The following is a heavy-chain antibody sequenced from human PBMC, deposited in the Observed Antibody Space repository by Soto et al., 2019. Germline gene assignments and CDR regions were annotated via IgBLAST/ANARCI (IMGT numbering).Heavy chain of an antibody. D-gene: IGHD2-21*02. CDR1: RFTFGGYA. V-gene: IGHV3-23*01. J-gene: IGHJ4*02. CDR2: ITGNAANT. Sequence: SLRLSCSASRFTFGGYAMSWVRHAPGKGLEWVSGITGNAANTVYADSVKGRFTISRDNSKNALYLQLNSLRAEDTAVYFCAKAARDCGGDCYSSYFDSWGQGALVTVSS. CDR3: AKAARDCGGDCYSSYFDS.